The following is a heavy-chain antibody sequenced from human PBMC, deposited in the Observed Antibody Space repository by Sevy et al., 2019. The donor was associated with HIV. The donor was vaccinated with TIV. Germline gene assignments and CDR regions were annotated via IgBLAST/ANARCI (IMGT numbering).Heavy chain of an antibody. V-gene: IGHV3-30*03. D-gene: IGHD3-16*01. CDR3: ARDRGEILSSAFDY. CDR2: TSYDGRNNK. Sequence: GGSLRLSCAASGFSFSDYRMHWVRQAPGKGLEWVAVTSYDGRNNKYNADSVKGRFTISRDNSKNTLYLQMNSLRAEDTAIYYCARDRGEILSSAFDYWGQGTLVTVSS. CDR1: GFSFSDYR. J-gene: IGHJ4*02.